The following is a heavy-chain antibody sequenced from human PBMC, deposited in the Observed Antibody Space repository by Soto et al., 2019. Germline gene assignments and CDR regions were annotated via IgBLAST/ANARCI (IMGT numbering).Heavy chain of an antibody. D-gene: IGHD6-19*01. CDR2: ISAYNGNT. CDR1: VYTFTSYC. Sequence: QVQLVQSGAEVKKPGSSVKVSCKASVYTFTSYCISWVRQSPAQGLECMGRISAYNGNTNYAQKLQGRVTMTTDTSTSTAYMELRRLRSDDTAVYYCARGVPGIAVAGTPNWYFDLWGRGTLVTVSS. CDR3: ARGVPGIAVAGTPNWYFDL. J-gene: IGHJ2*01. V-gene: IGHV1-18*01.